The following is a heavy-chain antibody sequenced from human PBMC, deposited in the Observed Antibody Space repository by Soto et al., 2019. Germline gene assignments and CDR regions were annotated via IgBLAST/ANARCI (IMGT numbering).Heavy chain of an antibody. J-gene: IGHJ3*02. CDR3: ASYVGTGGYGAFDI. D-gene: IGHD3-16*01. CDR2: IFHRGDT. V-gene: IGHV4-4*02. Sequence: QVLLQESGPGLVKASGTLSLTCALSGGSVSSKKWWTWVRQTPGKGLEWLGEIFHRGDTNYNAFLKSRVTISIDKSRNQVSLTLTSVTAADTAVYYCASYVGTGGYGAFDIWGQGTVVTVSS. CDR1: GGSVSSKKW.